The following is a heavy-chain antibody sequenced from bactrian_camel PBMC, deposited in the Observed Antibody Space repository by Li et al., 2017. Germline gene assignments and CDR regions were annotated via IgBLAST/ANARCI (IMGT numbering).Heavy chain of an antibody. CDR3: AAVFWPRGVCPGAVYNL. CDR1: GFTVSTYD. J-gene: IGHJ4*01. D-gene: IGHD1*01. V-gene: IGHV3S40*01. CDR2: MRRGSVST. Sequence: VQLVESGGGLVQPGGSLRLSCAASGFTVSTYDMSWVRQAPGKGLEWVVGMRRGSVSTSSDDSVKGRFTISRDNAKNALYLQINSLKPEDAAVYYCAAVFWPRGVCPGAVYNLWGQGTQVTVS.